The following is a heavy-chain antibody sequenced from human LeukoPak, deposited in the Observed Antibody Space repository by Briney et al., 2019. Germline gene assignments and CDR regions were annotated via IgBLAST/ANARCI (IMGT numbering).Heavy chain of an antibody. CDR2: IYRGGSYT. J-gene: IGHJ4*02. Sequence: GGSLKISCKGSGYSFTTYCSVWVRQMPGKGLEGMGIIYRGGSYTRYSPAFQGQVTISSDKSISTAYLQWSSLKASGTAMYYCARHSPDPGGRYKTHFDYWGQGTLVTVSS. CDR3: ARHSPDPGGRYKTHFDY. D-gene: IGHD1-26*01. V-gene: IGHV5-51*01. CDR1: GYSFTTYC.